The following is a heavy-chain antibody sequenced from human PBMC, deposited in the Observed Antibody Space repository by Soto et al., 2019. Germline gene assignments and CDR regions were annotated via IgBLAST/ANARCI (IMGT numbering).Heavy chain of an antibody. D-gene: IGHD2-21*02. CDR3: ARAYCGGDCQIAT. J-gene: IGHJ5*02. CDR2: IYYSGST. V-gene: IGHV4-30-4*01. Sequence: QVQLQESGPGLVKPSQTLSLTCTVSGGSISSGDYYWSWIRQPPGKGLEWIGYIYYSGSTYYNPSMKSRVTISVDTSKNQVSLKLGSVAAADTAVYYCARAYCGGDCQIATWGQGTLDIFSS. CDR1: GGSISSGDYY.